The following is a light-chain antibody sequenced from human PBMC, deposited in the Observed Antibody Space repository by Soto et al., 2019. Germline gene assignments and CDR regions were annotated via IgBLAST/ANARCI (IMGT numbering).Light chain of an antibody. CDR2: EVS. CDR1: RIDVGGYNY. CDR3: TSYTSSSLWV. V-gene: IGLV2-14*01. J-gene: IGLJ3*02. Sequence: QSVLTQPASVSGSPGQSITISCTGTRIDVGGYNYVSWYQQNPGKAPKFLIYEVSNRPSGVSNRFSGSKSGNTASLTISGLQAEDEADYYCTSYTSSSLWVFGGGTKLTVL.